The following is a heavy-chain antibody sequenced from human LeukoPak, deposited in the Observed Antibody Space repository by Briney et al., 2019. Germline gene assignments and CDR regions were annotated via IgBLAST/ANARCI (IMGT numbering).Heavy chain of an antibody. CDR1: GFAFSDYY. CDR2: ISSSGSTI. V-gene: IGHV3-11*04. Sequence: PGGSLRLSCAASGFAFSDYYMSWIRQAPGKGLEWVSYISSSGSTIYYADSVKGRFTISRDNAKNSLYLQMNSLRAEDTAVYYCARDPDYYDSYGGYFDYWGQGTLVTVSS. CDR3: ARDPDYYDSYGGYFDY. D-gene: IGHD3-22*01. J-gene: IGHJ4*02.